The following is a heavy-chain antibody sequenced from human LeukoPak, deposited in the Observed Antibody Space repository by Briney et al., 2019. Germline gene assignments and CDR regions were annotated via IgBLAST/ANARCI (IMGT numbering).Heavy chain of an antibody. J-gene: IGHJ4*02. V-gene: IGHV3-23*01. D-gene: IGHD7-27*01. Sequence: GGSLRLSCAASGFTFSTYTMYWVRQPPGKGLEWVSIIGGSGGDIHYADSVKGRFTISRDNSKNTLYLQMNSLRVEDTAIYYCAIDPNWGIHYWGQGVLVTVSS. CDR2: IGGSGGDI. CDR1: GFTFSTYT. CDR3: AIDPNWGIHY.